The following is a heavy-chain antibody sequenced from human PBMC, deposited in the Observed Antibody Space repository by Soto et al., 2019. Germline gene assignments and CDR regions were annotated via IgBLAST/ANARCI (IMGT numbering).Heavy chain of an antibody. D-gene: IGHD6-6*01. J-gene: IGHJ6*02. V-gene: IGHV1-69*13. Sequence: SVKVSCKASGGTFSSYAISWVRQAPGQGLEWMGGIIPIFGTANYAQKFQGRVTITADESTSTAYMELSSLRSEDTAVYYCARDYRVIAAYYYYGMDVWGQGTTVTVSS. CDR1: GGTFSSYA. CDR3: ARDYRVIAAYYYYGMDV. CDR2: IIPIFGTA.